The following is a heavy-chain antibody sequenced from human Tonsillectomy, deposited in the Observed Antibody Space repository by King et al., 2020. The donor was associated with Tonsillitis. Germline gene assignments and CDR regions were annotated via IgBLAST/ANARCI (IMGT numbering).Heavy chain of an antibody. CDR3: ARDSLTATRAFDL. D-gene: IGHD1-14*01. CDR2: IKQDGSEV. Sequence: VQLVESGGGLVQPGGSLRLCCAASGFTFSSYWMSWVRQAPGKGLEWVANIKQDGSEVYYVDSVTGRLPISRDNAENSLFLQMNSLRAEDTAVYYCARDSLTATRAFDLWGRGTLVTVSS. J-gene: IGHJ2*01. CDR1: GFTFSSYW. V-gene: IGHV3-7*03.